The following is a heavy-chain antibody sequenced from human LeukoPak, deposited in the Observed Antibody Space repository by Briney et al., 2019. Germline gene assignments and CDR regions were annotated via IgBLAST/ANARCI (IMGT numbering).Heavy chain of an antibody. CDR1: GFPFSGSW. CDR3: SRSLDY. V-gene: IGHV3-7*01. J-gene: IGHJ4*02. Sequence: AGGSLRLSCAASGFPFSGSWMDWVRQAPGKRMEWVANIKQDGSEKHHADSVKGRFTISRDNAKNSLFLQMSGLRAEDTAVYYCSRSLDYWGQGALVTVSS. CDR2: IKQDGSEK.